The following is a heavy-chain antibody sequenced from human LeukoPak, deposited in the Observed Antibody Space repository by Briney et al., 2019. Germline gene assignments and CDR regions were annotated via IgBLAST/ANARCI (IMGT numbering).Heavy chain of an antibody. CDR2: IWYDGSNK. CDR3: AREASDAFDI. CDR1: GFTFSSYG. Sequence: GRSLRLSCAASGFTFSSYGMHWVRQAPGKGLEWVALIWYDGSNKNYADSVKGRFTISRDNSKSTLFLQMNSLRAEDTAVYYCAREASDAFDIWGQGTMVTVSS. V-gene: IGHV3-33*08. J-gene: IGHJ3*02.